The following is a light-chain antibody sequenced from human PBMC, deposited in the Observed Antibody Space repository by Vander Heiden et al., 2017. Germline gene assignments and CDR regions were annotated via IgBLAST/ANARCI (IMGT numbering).Light chain of an antibody. J-gene: IGLJ2*01. CDR1: SGTIASPY. Sequence: FMLTQPHSVSESPGKTVTISCTRSSGTIASPYVQWYQQRPGRSPTTVIYEDNRRPSGGPHRFSASIDSSSNSASLTISGLKTDDEADYYCQSYDSTSVVFGGGTKLTVL. CDR3: QSYDSTSVV. CDR2: EDN. V-gene: IGLV6-57*01.